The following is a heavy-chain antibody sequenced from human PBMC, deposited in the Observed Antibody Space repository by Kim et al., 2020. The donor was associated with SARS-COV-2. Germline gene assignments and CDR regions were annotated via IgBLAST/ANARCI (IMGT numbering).Heavy chain of an antibody. V-gene: IGHV3-73*01. Sequence: SATACAASVKGRFTISRDDSKNTAYLQMNSLKTEDTAVYYCTSVGATNDYWGQGTLVTVSS. D-gene: IGHD1-26*01. CDR2: SAT. CDR3: TSVGATNDY. J-gene: IGHJ4*02.